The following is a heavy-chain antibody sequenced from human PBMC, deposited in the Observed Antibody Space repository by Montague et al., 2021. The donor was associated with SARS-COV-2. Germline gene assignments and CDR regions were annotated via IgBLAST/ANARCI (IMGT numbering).Heavy chain of an antibody. CDR3: AREVRYYYDSSGPGACDI. J-gene: IGHJ3*02. Sequence: SETLSLTCTVSGGSISSYYWSWIRQPPGKGLEWIGYIYYSGSTNYNPSLKSRVTISVDTSKYQFSLKLSSVTAADTAVYYCAREVRYYYDSSGPGACDIWGQGTMVTVSS. CDR1: GGSISSYY. V-gene: IGHV4-59*01. D-gene: IGHD3-22*01. CDR2: IYYSGST.